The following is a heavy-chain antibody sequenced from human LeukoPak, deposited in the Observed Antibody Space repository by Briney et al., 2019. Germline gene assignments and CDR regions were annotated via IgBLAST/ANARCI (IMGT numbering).Heavy chain of an antibody. D-gene: IGHD7-27*01. CDR2: ISGSGGST. Sequence: GGSLRLSCAASGFTFSSYGMSWVRQAPGKGLEWVSAISGSGGSTFYADSVKGRFTISRDNSKNTLYLQMNSLRVEDTAVYYCAKDSTGNGNYWGQGTLVTVSS. J-gene: IGHJ4*02. CDR1: GFTFSSYG. CDR3: AKDSTGNGNY. V-gene: IGHV3-23*01.